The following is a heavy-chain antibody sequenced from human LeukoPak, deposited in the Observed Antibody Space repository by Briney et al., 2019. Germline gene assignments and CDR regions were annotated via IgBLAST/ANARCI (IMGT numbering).Heavy chain of an antibody. CDR2: TSAYNGST. D-gene: IGHD2-8*01. V-gene: IGHV1-18*01. J-gene: IGHJ4*02. Sequence: ASLKVSCKASGYTFTNYIINWARQAPGQGLEWMGWTSAYNGSTNYAQKLQGRVTMTTDTSTSTAYMELRSLRSDDTAVYYCARHGSVFNYFDYWGQGTLVTVSS. CDR1: GYTFTNYI. CDR3: ARHGSVFNYFDY.